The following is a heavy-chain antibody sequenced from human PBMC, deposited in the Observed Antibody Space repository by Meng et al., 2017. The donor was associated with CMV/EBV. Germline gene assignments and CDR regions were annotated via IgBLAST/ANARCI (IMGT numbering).Heavy chain of an antibody. D-gene: IGHD3-22*01. V-gene: IGHV4-30-4*01. CDR2: IYYSGST. J-gene: IGHJ4*02. CDR3: ASYYYDSSGYYPPWMHYFDY. CDR1: SGDYF. Sequence: SGDYFWSWIRQPPGKGLEWIGYIYYSGSTYYNPSLKSRVTISVDTSKNQFSLKLSSVTAADTAVYYCASYYYDSSGYYPPWMHYFDYWGQGTLVTVSS.